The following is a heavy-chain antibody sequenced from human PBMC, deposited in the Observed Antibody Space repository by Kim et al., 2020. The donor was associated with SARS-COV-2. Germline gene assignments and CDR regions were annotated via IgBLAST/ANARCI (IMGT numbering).Heavy chain of an antibody. Sequence: GGSLRLSCAASGFTFSSYAMSWVRQAPGKGLEWVSAISGSGGSTYYADSVKGRFTISRDNSKNRLYLQMNSLRAEDTAVYYCAKAQFRTYSSGWYSWYFDLWGRGTLVTVSS. CDR2: ISGSGGST. J-gene: IGHJ2*01. CDR1: GFTFSSYA. CDR3: AKAQFRTYSSGWYSWYFDL. D-gene: IGHD6-19*01. V-gene: IGHV3-23*01.